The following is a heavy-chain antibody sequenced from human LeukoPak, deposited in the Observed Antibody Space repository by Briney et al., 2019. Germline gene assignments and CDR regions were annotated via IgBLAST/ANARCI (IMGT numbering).Heavy chain of an antibody. CDR3: ARALTGTSSFDY. Sequence: SETLSLTCAVYGGSFRGYYWSWIRQPPGKGLEWIGRVYTSGSTNYNPSLKSRVTMSVDTSKNQFSLKLSSVTAADTAVYYCARALTGTSSFDYWGQGTLVTVSS. CDR1: GGSFRGYY. CDR2: VYTSGST. D-gene: IGHD1-7*01. J-gene: IGHJ4*02. V-gene: IGHV4-59*10.